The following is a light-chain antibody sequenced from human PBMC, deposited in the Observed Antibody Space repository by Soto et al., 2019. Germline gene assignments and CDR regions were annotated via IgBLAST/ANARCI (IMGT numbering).Light chain of an antibody. Sequence: IQMTQSPSTLSGSVGDRVTITCRASQTISSWLAWYQQKPGKAPNLLIYAASSLQSGVPSRFSGSGSGTDFSLTISSLQPEDFATYYCLQDHNYPWTFGQGTKVDIK. CDR2: AAS. J-gene: IGKJ1*01. V-gene: IGKV1-6*01. CDR1: QTISSW. CDR3: LQDHNYPWT.